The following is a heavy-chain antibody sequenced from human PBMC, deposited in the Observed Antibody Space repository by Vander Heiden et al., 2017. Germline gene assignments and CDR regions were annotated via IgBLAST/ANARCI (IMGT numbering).Heavy chain of an antibody. CDR3: ASGLSGWRGLSPIDD. D-gene: IGHD3-3*01. J-gene: IGHJ4*02. Sequence: QVQLVASGGGVVQPGRSLRLSCAASGFTFSSYGMHWVRQAPGKGLEWVAVISYDGSNKYYADSGKCRFTISRDNSKNTLYLQMNRLRAEETAVYYCASGLSGWRGLSPIDDWGQGTLVTVSS. V-gene: IGHV3-30*03. CDR1: GFTFSSYG. CDR2: ISYDGSNK.